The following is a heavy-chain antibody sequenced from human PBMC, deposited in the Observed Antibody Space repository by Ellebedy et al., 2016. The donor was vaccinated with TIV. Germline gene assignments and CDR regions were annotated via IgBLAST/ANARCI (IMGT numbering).Heavy chain of an antibody. CDR2: IYTSGST. J-gene: IGHJ5*02. D-gene: IGHD2-15*01. CDR3: ARTVVAANNWFDP. CDR1: GGSISSYY. Sequence: MPSETLSLTCTVSGGSISSYYWSWIPQPAGKGLEWIGRIYTSGSTNYNPSLKSRVTMSVDTSKNQFSLKLSSVTAADTAVDYCARTVVAANNWFDPWGQGTLVTVSS. V-gene: IGHV4-4*07.